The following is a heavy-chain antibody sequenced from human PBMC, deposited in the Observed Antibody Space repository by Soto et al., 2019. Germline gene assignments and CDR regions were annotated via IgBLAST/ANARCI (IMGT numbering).Heavy chain of an antibody. CDR2: IYYNGNT. V-gene: IGHV4-39*02. CDR3: ARGFGGYSWFDP. D-gene: IGHD3-22*01. Sequence: SETLSLTCTVSGRSISRRTYYRAWIRQPPGKGLEWIATIYYNGNTYYNPSLKSRATIPVDASENRFSLKLRSVTAADTAVYYCARGFGGYSWFDPWGQGTRVTVSS. J-gene: IGHJ5*02. CDR1: GRSISRRTYY.